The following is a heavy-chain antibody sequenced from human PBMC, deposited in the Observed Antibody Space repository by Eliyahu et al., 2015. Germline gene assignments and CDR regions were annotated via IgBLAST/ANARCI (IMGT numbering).Heavy chain of an antibody. CDR1: GGSFXXYY. CDR3: ARGRINSGSLRRYYYYGMDV. J-gene: IGHJ6*02. Sequence: QVQLQQWXAGLLKPSXTLSLTCPVYGGSFXXYYXXWXRQXPCKGXEWTGEINHSGSTNYNPSLKSRVTISVDTSKNQFSLKLSSVTAADTAVYYCARGRINSGSLRRYYYYGMDVWGQGTTVTVSS. CDR2: INHSGST. D-gene: IGHD1-26*01. V-gene: IGHV4-34*01.